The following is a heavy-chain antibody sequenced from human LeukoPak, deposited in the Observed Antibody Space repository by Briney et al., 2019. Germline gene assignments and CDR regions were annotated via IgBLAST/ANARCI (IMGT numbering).Heavy chain of an antibody. J-gene: IGHJ5*02. D-gene: IGHD6-13*01. CDR2: IIPMSGTA. V-gene: IGHV1-69*06. CDR1: GATFGNYA. Sequence: SVKVSCKASGATFGNYAITWVRQAPGQGLEWMGRIIPMSGTASYAQKFQGRVTITADRSTSTVYMEVSSLRSEDTAVYYCARSYSSSWNWFDPWGQGTLVTVSS. CDR3: ARSYSSSWNWFDP.